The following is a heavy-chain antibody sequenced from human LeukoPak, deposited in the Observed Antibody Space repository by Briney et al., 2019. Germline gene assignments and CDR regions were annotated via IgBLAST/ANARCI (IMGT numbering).Heavy chain of an antibody. J-gene: IGHJ5*02. CDR2: MNPNSGNT. CDR3: ARDAGYSSSWEPYNWFDP. D-gene: IGHD6-13*01. V-gene: IGHV1-8*01. CDR1: GYTFTSYD. Sequence: AASVNVSFKASGYTFTSYDINWVRQAAGQGLEWMGWMNPNSGNTGYAQKFQGRVTITRNTSISTAYMELSSLRSEDTAVYYCARDAGYSSSWEPYNWFDPWGQGTLVTVSS.